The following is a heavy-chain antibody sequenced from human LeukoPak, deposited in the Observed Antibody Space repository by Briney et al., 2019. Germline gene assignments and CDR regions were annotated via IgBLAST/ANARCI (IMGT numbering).Heavy chain of an antibody. CDR3: ARASRWLA. CDR2: ISYDGSNK. J-gene: IGHJ5*02. V-gene: IGHV3-30-3*01. CDR1: GFTFSSYA. D-gene: IGHD6-19*01. Sequence: GGSLRLSCAASGFTFSSYAMHWVRQAPGEGLEWVAVISYDGSNKYYADSVKGRFTISRDNSKNTLYLQMNSLRAEDTAVYYCARASRWLAWGQGTLVTVSS.